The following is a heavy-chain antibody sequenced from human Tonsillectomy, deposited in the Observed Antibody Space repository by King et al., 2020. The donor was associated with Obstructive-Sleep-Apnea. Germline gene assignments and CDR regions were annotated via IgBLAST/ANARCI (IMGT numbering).Heavy chain of an antibody. CDR3: ARGDMKALITYWFDS. CDR1: GYKFTDYY. V-gene: IGHV1-2*02. D-gene: IGHD1-14*01. Sequence: QLVQSGAEVKKPGASVKVSCKASGYKFTDYYVHWVRQAPGQGLEWMGWIIPDNGGANYAQKFQDRVTMTRDTSISTAYMELRRLKSDDTAVYYCARGDMKALITYWFDSWGQGTPSPSPQ. J-gene: IGHJ5*01. CDR2: IIPDNGGA.